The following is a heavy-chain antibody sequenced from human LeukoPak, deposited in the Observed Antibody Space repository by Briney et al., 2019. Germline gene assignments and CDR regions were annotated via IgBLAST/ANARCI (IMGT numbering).Heavy chain of an antibody. CDR3: ARLSSNYDILTGYYPRHLDY. CDR2: IYPGDSDT. J-gene: IGHJ4*02. V-gene: IGHV5-51*01. Sequence: GESLKISCKGSGYTFTTYWIGWVRQMPGKGLEWMGIIYPGDSDTRYSPSFQGQVTISADKSISTAYLQWSSLKASDTAMYYCARLSSNYDILTGYYPRHLDYWGQGTLVTVSS. D-gene: IGHD3-9*01. CDR1: GYTFTTYW.